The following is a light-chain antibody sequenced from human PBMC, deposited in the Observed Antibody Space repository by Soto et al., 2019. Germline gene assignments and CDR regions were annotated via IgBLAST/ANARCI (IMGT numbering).Light chain of an antibody. V-gene: IGKV3-15*01. Sequence: EIVMTQSPATLSVSAGERATLSCRARQSVRSNLAWYQQKPGQAPRLLIYDASTRATGIPARFSGSGSGTDFTLTIRRLEPEDFAVYYCQQYGSSPRTFGQGTKVDIK. J-gene: IGKJ1*01. CDR1: QSVRSN. CDR3: QQYGSSPRT. CDR2: DAS.